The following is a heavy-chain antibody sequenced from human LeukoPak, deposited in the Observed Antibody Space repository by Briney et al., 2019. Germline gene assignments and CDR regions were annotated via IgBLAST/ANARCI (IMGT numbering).Heavy chain of an antibody. J-gene: IGHJ4*02. CDR3: AKDYGRAEAGTLPTADY. D-gene: IGHD6-13*01. Sequence: PGGSLRLSCAVSGFTFSSYWMHWVRQAPGKGLVWVSHIKTDGSTTAYADSVKGRFTISRDNAKNTLYLQMNSLRAEDTAVYYCAKDYGRAEAGTLPTADYWGQGTLVTVSS. V-gene: IGHV3-74*01. CDR1: GFTFSSYW. CDR2: IKTDGSTT.